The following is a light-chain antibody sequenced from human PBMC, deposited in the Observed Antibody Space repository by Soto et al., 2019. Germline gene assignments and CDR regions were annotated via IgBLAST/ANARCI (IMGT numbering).Light chain of an antibody. CDR1: QSVGSS. Sequence: EIVLTQSPGTLSLSPGERATLSCRASQSVGSSLAWYQQKPGQAPRLLIYDASNRATGIPARFSGSGSGTDFTLTIRSLEPEDFAVYYCQQRRNWPQGITVGHGTRRESK. CDR2: DAS. CDR3: QQRRNWPQGIT. J-gene: IGKJ5*01. V-gene: IGKV3-11*01.